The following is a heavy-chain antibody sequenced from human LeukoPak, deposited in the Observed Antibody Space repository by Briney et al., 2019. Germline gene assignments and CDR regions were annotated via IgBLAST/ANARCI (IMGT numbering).Heavy chain of an antibody. J-gene: IGHJ4*02. V-gene: IGHV1-18*01. CDR2: ISAINGNT. D-gene: IGHD1-7*01. Sequence: GASVKVSCKASGYTFTSYGISWVRQAPGQGLEWMGWISAINGNTNYAQKVQGRVTMTTDTSTSTAYMELRSLRSDDTAVYYCARDGRPGWNYAIDYWGQGTLVTVSS. CDR1: GYTFTSYG. CDR3: ARDGRPGWNYAIDY.